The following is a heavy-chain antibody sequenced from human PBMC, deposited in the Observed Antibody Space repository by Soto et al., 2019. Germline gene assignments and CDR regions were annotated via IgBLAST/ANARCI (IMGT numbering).Heavy chain of an antibody. CDR3: ARDEVAVADGGYERPGDP. CDR2: INPSGGST. D-gene: IGHD5-12*01. V-gene: IGHV1-46*01. Sequence: QVQLVQSGAEVKKPGASVKVSCKASGYTFTSYYMHWVRQAPGQGLEWMGIINPSGGSTSYAQKFQGRVTMTRDTSASTVFMELSSLRSEDTAVYYCARDEVAVADGGYERPGDPWGQGTLVTVSS. CDR1: GYTFTSYY. J-gene: IGHJ5*02.